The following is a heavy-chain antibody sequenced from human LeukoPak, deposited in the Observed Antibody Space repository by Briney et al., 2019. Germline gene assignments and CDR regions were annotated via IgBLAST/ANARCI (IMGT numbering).Heavy chain of an antibody. J-gene: IGHJ1*01. V-gene: IGHV4-59*01. CDR1: GGSISSYY. CDR3: ARPGDCSSTNCSLYFQL. CDR2: IYYSGST. D-gene: IGHD2-2*01. Sequence: NPSETLSLTCTVSGGSISSYYWSWIRQPPGKGLEWIGYIYYSGSTNYNPSLKSRVTISVDTSKNQFSLKLSSVTAADTAVYYCARPGDCSSTNCSLYFQLWGQGTLVTVSS.